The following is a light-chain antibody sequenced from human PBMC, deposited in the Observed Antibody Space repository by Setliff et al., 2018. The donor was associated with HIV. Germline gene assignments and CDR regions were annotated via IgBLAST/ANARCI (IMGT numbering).Light chain of an antibody. V-gene: IGLV2-14*03. CDR3: SSYTSTSILYV. J-gene: IGLJ1*01. CDR2: DVS. Sequence: QSALTQPASVSASPGQSITISCSGSSSDIGTYNYVSWYQQHPGSTPKLIIYDVSHRPSGISNRFSGSKSGNTASLTISGLQAEDEADYYCSSYTSTSILYVFGSGTKVTV. CDR1: SSDIGTYNY.